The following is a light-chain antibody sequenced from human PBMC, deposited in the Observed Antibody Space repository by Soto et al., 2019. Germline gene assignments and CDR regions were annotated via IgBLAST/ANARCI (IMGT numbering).Light chain of an antibody. CDR3: QQLNNYPFT. J-gene: IGKJ3*01. CDR2: AAS. V-gene: IGKV1-9*01. Sequence: DVQLTQSPSFLSASVGDRVTITCRASQGISSYLAWYQLKPGKAPKVLIYAASTWQSGVPSRFSGSGSGTEFTLTISSLQPEDFATYYCQQLNNYPFTFGPGTRVDFK. CDR1: QGISSY.